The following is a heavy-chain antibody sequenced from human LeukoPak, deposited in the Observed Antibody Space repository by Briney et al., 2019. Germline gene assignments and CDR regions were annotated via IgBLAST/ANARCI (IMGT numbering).Heavy chain of an antibody. J-gene: IGHJ5*02. CDR1: GFTFSSYG. V-gene: IGHV3-30*02. CDR3: VRKSYNWIDP. Sequence: PGGSLRLSCAASGFTFSSYGMHWVRQAPGKGLEWVAFIRYDASNKFYADSVKGRFTISRDNYKNTLYLQMNSLRAEDTAVYYCVRKSYNWIDPWGQGTLVTVSS. CDR2: IRYDASNK.